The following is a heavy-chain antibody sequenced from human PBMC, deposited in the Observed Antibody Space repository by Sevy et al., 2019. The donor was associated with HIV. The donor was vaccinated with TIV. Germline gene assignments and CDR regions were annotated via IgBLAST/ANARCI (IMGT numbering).Heavy chain of an antibody. Sequence: SQTLSLTCAISGDSVSSNSAAWNWIRQSPSRGLEWLGRTYYRSKWYNDYAVPVKSRVTINPDTSKNQFSLQLNSVTPEDTAVYYCARGDYFGSGISNYYYYGMDVWGQGTTVTVSS. CDR2: TYYRSKWYN. J-gene: IGHJ6*02. CDR3: ARGDYFGSGISNYYYYGMDV. D-gene: IGHD3-10*01. V-gene: IGHV6-1*01. CDR1: GDSVSSNSAA.